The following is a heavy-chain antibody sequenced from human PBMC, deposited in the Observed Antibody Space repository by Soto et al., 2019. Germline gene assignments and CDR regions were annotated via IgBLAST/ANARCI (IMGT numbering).Heavy chain of an antibody. CDR2: IYYSGST. Sequence: SETLSLTCTVSGGSILSSSSYWGWIRQPPGKGLEWIGSIYYSGSTYYNPSLKSRVTISVDTSKNQFSLKLSSVTAADTAVYYCERLTTAVTPVDYWGQGTLVTVSS. V-gene: IGHV4-39*01. D-gene: IGHD4-17*01. CDR1: GGSILSSSSY. J-gene: IGHJ4*02. CDR3: ERLTTAVTPVDY.